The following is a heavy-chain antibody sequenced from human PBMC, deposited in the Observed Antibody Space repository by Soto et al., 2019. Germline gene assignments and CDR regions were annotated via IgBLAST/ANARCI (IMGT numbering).Heavy chain of an antibody. CDR1: GGSISSYY. CDR2: IYYSGST. V-gene: IGHV4-59*01. Sequence: SETLSLTCTVSGGSISSYYWSWIRQPPGKGLEWIGYIYYSGSTNYNPPLKSRVTISVDTSKNQFSLKLSSVTAADTAVYYCARGLIAVAGYNWFDPWGQGTLVTVSS. J-gene: IGHJ5*02. D-gene: IGHD6-19*01. CDR3: ARGLIAVAGYNWFDP.